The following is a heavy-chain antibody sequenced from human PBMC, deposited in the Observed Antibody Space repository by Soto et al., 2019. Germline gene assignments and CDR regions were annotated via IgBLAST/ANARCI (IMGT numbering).Heavy chain of an antibody. J-gene: IGHJ6*02. CDR1: GGTFSSYA. V-gene: IGHV1-69*06. Sequence: ASVKVSCKASGGTFSSYAISWVRQAPGQGLEWMGGIIPIFGTANYAQKFQGRVTITADKSTSTAYMELSSLRSEDTAVYYCARAQTDFWSGYYNYGMDVWGQGTTVTVSS. D-gene: IGHD3-3*01. CDR2: IIPIFGTA. CDR3: ARAQTDFWSGYYNYGMDV.